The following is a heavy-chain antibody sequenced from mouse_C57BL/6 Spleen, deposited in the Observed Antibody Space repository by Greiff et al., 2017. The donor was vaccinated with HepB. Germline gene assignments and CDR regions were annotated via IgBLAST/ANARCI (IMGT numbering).Heavy chain of an antibody. V-gene: IGHV1-50*01. CDR2: IDPSDSYT. CDR1: GYTFTSYW. CDR3: ARSTMVKGYFDY. J-gene: IGHJ2*01. D-gene: IGHD2-2*01. Sequence: QVQLQQPGAELVKPGASVKLSCKASGYTFTSYWMQWVKQRPGQGLEWIGEIDPSDSYTNYNQKFKGKATLTVDTSSSTAYMQLSSLTSEDSAVYYCARSTMVKGYFDYWGQGTTLTVSS.